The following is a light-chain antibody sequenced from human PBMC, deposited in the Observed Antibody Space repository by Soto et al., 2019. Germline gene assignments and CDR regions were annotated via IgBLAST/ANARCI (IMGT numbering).Light chain of an antibody. V-gene: IGKV1-9*01. Sequence: IQLTQSPSFLSASVGDRVTITCRASQAIGHYLAWYQQRPGTAPNLLISAASTLQSGVPSRFSGSGSGTEFTLTISSLQPADFATYYCQQLNTYPLTFGGGTRVELK. CDR2: AAS. CDR3: QQLNTYPLT. CDR1: QAIGHY. J-gene: IGKJ4*02.